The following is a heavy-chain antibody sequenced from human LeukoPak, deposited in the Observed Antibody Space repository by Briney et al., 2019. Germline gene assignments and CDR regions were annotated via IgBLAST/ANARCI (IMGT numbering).Heavy chain of an antibody. CDR2: ITAYNGNT. Sequence: ASVNVSCKASGYTFTNYGISWVRQAPGQGLEWMGWITAYNGNTNYAQKVQGRVTMTTDTSTSTAYMELRSLRSDDTAVYYCARGWTFPDPIVGPTTGYPDYWGQGTLVTVSS. CDR1: GYTFTNYG. CDR3: ARGWTFPDPIVGPTTGYPDY. D-gene: IGHD1-26*01. V-gene: IGHV1-18*01. J-gene: IGHJ4*02.